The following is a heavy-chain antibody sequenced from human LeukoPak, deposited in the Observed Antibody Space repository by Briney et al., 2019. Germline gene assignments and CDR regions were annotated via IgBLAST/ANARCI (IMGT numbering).Heavy chain of an antibody. Sequence: GGSLRLSCAASGFTFSSYEMNWVRQAPGKGLEWVSYISSSGSTIYYADSVKGRFTISRDNAKNSLYLQMTSLRDEDTAVYYCARDSSGWKYYFDYWGQGTLVTVSS. V-gene: IGHV3-48*03. CDR3: ARDSSGWKYYFDY. J-gene: IGHJ4*02. D-gene: IGHD6-19*01. CDR2: ISSSGSTI. CDR1: GFTFSSYE.